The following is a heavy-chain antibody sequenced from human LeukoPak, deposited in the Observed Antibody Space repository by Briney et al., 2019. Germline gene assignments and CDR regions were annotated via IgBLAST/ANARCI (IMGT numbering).Heavy chain of an antibody. V-gene: IGHV4-4*02. Sequence: PSGTLSLTCAVSGGSISSSNWWSWVRQPPGEGLEWIGEIYHSGSTNYNPSLKSRVTISVDKSKNQFSLKLSSVTAADTAVYYCAREGRGMATTSANYYYYYMDVWGKGTTVTISS. J-gene: IGHJ6*03. D-gene: IGHD5-24*01. CDR3: AREGRGMATTSANYYYYYMDV. CDR2: IYHSGST. CDR1: GGSISSSNW.